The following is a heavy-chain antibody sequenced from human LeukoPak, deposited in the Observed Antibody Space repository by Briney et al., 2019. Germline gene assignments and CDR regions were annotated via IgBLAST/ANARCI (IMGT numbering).Heavy chain of an antibody. V-gene: IGHV4-38-2*02. Sequence: SETLSPTCTVSGYSISSGYYWGWIRQPPGKELEWIGSMYHSGSTYYNPSLKSRVTISVDTSKNQFSLKLSSVTAADTAVYYCAREDSGSSTWRLDYWGQGTLVTVSS. CDR2: MYHSGST. J-gene: IGHJ4*02. D-gene: IGHD1-26*01. CDR1: GYSISSGYY. CDR3: AREDSGSSTWRLDY.